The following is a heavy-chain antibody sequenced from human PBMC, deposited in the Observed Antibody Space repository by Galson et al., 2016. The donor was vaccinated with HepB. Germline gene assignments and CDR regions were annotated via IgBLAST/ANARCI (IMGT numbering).Heavy chain of an antibody. CDR2: TYYRSKWYN. CDR1: GDSVSSNGAA. J-gene: IGHJ3*02. CDR3: ARDRGTWDGSGELIDI. D-gene: IGHD3-10*01. Sequence: CAISGDSVSSNGAAWNWIRQSPSRGLEWLGRTYYRSKWYNKYAVSVQGRITINPDTSKNQFPLQLNSVTPEDTAVYYCARDRGTWDGSGELIDIWGQGTMVTFSS. V-gene: IGHV6-1*01.